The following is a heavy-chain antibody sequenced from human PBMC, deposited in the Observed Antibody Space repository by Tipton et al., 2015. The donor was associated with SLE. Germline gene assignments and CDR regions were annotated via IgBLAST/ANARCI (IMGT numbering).Heavy chain of an antibody. CDR2: INPNSGGT. Sequence: QSGAEVKKPGASVKVSCKASGYTFTGYYMHWVRQAPGQGLEWMGWINPNSGGTNYAQKFQGRVTMTRDTSISTAYMELSRLRSDDTAVYYCARDIVVVPTDYYYGMDVWGQGTTVTVSS. CDR1: GYTFTGYY. CDR3: ARDIVVVPTDYYYGMDV. V-gene: IGHV1-2*02. D-gene: IGHD2-2*01. J-gene: IGHJ6*02.